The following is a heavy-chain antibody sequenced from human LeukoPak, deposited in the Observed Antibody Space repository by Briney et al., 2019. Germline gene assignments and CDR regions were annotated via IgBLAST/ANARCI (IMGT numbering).Heavy chain of an antibody. D-gene: IGHD1-26*01. CDR1: GYIFNSYG. V-gene: IGHV1-18*01. CDR2: ISAFNGNT. CDR3: ARDPVGANGVFDY. Sequence: ASVKVSCKASGYIFNSYGISWVRQAPGQGLEWMGWISAFNGNTNYAQKFQGRVTMTAGTSTNTAYMELRSLSSDDTAVYFCARDPVGANGVFDYWGQGTLVTVSS. J-gene: IGHJ4*02.